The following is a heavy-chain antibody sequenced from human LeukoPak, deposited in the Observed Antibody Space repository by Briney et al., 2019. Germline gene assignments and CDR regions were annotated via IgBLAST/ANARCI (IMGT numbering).Heavy chain of an antibody. J-gene: IGHJ4*02. D-gene: IGHD1-26*01. CDR3: AKDGVGGTHSDY. CDR1: GFSFKTCG. Sequence: PGGSLRLSCAASGFSFKTCGMHWVRQAPGKGLEWVGVTWYDGSNEFYADSVKGRFTISRDNSKNTLYLQMNSLRAEDTAVYYCAKDGVGGTHSDYWGQGTLVTVSP. CDR2: TWYDGSNE. V-gene: IGHV3-33*06.